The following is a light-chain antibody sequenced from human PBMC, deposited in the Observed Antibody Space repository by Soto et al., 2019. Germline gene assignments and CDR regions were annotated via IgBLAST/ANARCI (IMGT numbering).Light chain of an antibody. V-gene: IGKV3-20*01. CDR3: QQYGSSPWT. J-gene: IGKJ1*01. CDR1: QSVRSSY. CDR2: DAS. Sequence: EIVLTQSPGTLSLSPGERATLSCRASQSVRSSYLAWYQQRPGQAPRLLIYDASRRATGIPDRFSGSGSGTDFILSISRLEPEDFAVYYCQQYGSSPWTFGQGTKVDIK.